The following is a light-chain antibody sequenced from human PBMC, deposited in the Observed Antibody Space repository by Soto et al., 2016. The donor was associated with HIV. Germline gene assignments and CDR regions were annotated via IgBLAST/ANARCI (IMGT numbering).Light chain of an antibody. J-gene: IGLJ2*01. CDR2: DDS. Sequence: SYELTQPPSLSVAPRKTARITCGGNNVGSKSVQWYQQKPGQAPILVLYDDSDRPSGIPERFSGSNSGDTATLTIGRVEAGDEADYYCQVWDSSSDHPVIFGGGTKLTVL. V-gene: IGLV3-21*03. CDR3: QVWDSSSDHPVI. CDR1: NVGSKS.